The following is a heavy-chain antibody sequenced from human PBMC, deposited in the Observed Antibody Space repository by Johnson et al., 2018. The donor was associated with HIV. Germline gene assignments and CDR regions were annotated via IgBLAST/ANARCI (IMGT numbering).Heavy chain of an antibody. CDR3: ARDLLYSAFDV. J-gene: IGHJ3*01. CDR1: GFTFSSFA. CDR2: ISYDGSNK. D-gene: IGHD2-8*01. Sequence: QVQLVESWGGVVQPGRSLRLSCAASGFTFSSFAMHWVRQAPGKGLEWVAVISYDGSNKYYADSVKGRFTISRDSSKNTLYLQMDSLRAEDTAVYYCARDLLYSAFDVWGQGTMVTVSS. V-gene: IGHV3-30-3*01.